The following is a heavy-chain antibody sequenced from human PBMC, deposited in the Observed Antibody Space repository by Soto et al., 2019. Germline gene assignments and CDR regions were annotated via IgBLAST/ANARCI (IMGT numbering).Heavy chain of an antibody. V-gene: IGHV3-43*01. Sequence: GSLRLSCAASGFTFDDYTMHWVRQAPGKGLEWVSLISWDGGSTYYADSVKGRFTISRDNSKNSLYLQMNSLRTEDTALYYCAKAGYCSGGSCYDFDYWGQGTLVTVSS. J-gene: IGHJ4*02. CDR3: AKAGYCSGGSCYDFDY. CDR1: GFTFDDYT. CDR2: ISWDGGST. D-gene: IGHD2-15*01.